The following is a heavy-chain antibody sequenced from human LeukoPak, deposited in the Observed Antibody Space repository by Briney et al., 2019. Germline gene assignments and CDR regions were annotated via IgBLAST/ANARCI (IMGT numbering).Heavy chain of an antibody. CDR1: GFTFSSYN. D-gene: IGHD2-15*01. J-gene: IGHJ5*01. V-gene: IGHV3-21*01. Sequence: GGSLRLSCAASGFTFSSYNMNWVRQAPGKGLEWVSSISSSSTYIYYAESMKGRFTISRDNAKNSLYLQMNSLRAEDTAVYYCARGALDAATPFDSWGQGTLVTVSS. CDR2: ISSSSTYI. CDR3: ARGALDAATPFDS.